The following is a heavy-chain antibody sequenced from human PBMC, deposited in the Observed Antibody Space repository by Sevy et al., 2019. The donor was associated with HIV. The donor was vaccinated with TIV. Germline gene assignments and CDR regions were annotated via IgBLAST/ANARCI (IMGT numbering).Heavy chain of an antibody. J-gene: IGHJ4*02. CDR2: IHYGGSI. D-gene: IGHD3-3*01. V-gene: IGHV4-61*01. CDR1: GGSVSSGSHY. Sequence: SETLSLTCTVSGGSVSSGSHYWSWIRQHPGKGLEWIGKIHYGGSINYNPSLRSRVTISVDTSKNQFSLKLRSVTAADTAVYYCARVQGGSAYYADYWGQGTLVTVSS. CDR3: ARVQGGSAYYADY.